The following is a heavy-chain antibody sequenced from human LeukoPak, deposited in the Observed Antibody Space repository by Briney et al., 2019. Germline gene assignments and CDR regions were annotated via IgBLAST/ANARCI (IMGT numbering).Heavy chain of an antibody. CDR2: ISGSGGST. V-gene: IGHV3-23*01. CDR3: AKSSGYSYGSGYSFDY. Sequence: GRSLRLSCAASGFTFSSYAMSWVRQAPGKGLEWVSAISGSGGSTYYADSVKGRFTISRDNSKNTLYLQMNSLRAEDTAVYYCAKSSGYSYGSGYSFDYWGQGTLVTVSS. CDR1: GFTFSSYA. J-gene: IGHJ4*02. D-gene: IGHD5-18*01.